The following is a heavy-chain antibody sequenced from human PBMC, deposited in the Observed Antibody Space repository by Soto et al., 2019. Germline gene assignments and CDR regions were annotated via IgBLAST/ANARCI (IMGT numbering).Heavy chain of an antibody. CDR3: ASLWSHNGTKIFGVVINNGYYGLDV. J-gene: IGHJ6*02. CDR2: IYPGDSDT. D-gene: IGHD3-3*01. Sequence: GGSLKISFKCSGYRFTSYWIVWGLQMPGKGLGWVGIIYPGDSDTRYSPSFQGQVTISADKSISNAYLQWSSLKASDTAMYYCASLWSHNGTKIFGVVINNGYYGLDVWGQGTTVTVSS. V-gene: IGHV5-51*01. CDR1: GYRFTSYW.